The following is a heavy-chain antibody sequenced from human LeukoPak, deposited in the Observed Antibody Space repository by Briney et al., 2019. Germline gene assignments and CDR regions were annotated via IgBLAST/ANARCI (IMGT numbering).Heavy chain of an antibody. Sequence: ASVKVSCEASGYTFTGYYMHWVRQAPGQGLEWMGWINPNSGGTNYAQKFQGRVTMTRDTSISTAYMELSRLRSDDTAVYYCARVVYYYDSSDYFDYWGQGTLVTVSS. CDR1: GYTFTGYY. CDR2: INPNSGGT. CDR3: ARVVYYYDSSDYFDY. J-gene: IGHJ4*02. D-gene: IGHD3-22*01. V-gene: IGHV1-2*02.